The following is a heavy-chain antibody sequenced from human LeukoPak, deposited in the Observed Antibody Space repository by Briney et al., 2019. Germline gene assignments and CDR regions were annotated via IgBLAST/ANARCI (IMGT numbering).Heavy chain of an antibody. V-gene: IGHV3-7*04. D-gene: IGHD3-9*01. CDR1: GFTFSSYW. Sequence: GGSLRLSCAASGFTFSSYWMSWVRQAPGKGLEWVANIKQDGSEKFYVDSVKGRFTMSRDNAKNSLYLQMNSLRADDTAVYYCARTYDILTGYFDYWGQGTLVTVSS. J-gene: IGHJ4*02. CDR2: IKQDGSEK. CDR3: ARTYDILTGYFDY.